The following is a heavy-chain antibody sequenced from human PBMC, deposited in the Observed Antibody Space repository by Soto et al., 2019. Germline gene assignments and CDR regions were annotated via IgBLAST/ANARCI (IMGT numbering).Heavy chain of an antibody. V-gene: IGHV4-31*03. J-gene: IGHJ6*03. CDR1: GGSISSGGYY. D-gene: IGHD4-17*01. Sequence: SETLSLTCTVSGGSISSGGYYWSWIRQHPGKGLEWIGYIYYSGSTYYNPSLKSRVTISVDTSKNQFSLKLRTVTAADTAAYYCARTGFGTTVTYAEDYYYYYMDVWGKGTTVTVS. CDR3: ARTGFGTTVTYAEDYYYYYMDV. CDR2: IYYSGST.